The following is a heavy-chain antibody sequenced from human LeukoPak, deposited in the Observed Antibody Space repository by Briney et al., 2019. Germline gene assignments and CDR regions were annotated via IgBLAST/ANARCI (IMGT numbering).Heavy chain of an antibody. CDR1: GYSISSGYY. CDR3: ARLLDYYDSSGYYYFDY. V-gene: IGHV4-38-2*01. J-gene: IGHJ4*02. D-gene: IGHD3-22*01. Sequence: SETLSLTCAVSGYSISSGYYWGWIRPPPGKGLEWIGSIYHSGSTYYNPSLKSRVTISVDTSKNQFSLKLSSVTAADTAVYYCARLLDYYDSSGYYYFDYWGQGTLVTVSS. CDR2: IYHSGST.